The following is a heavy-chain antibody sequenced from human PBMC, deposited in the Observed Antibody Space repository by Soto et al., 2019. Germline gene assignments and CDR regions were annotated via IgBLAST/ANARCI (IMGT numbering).Heavy chain of an antibody. CDR1: GFTFSSYS. CDR2: IDSSGDYL. CDR3: ATEGVITFGGVAGFRWFDP. J-gene: IGHJ5*02. D-gene: IGHD3-16*01. V-gene: IGHV3-21*01. Sequence: PGGSLRLSCAASGFTFSSYSMNWVRQAPGKGLEWVASIDSSGDYLYYADSVKGRFTVSRDNAMNSLFLQMSSLRADDTAVYHCATEGVITFGGVAGFRWFDPWGQGSLVTVSS.